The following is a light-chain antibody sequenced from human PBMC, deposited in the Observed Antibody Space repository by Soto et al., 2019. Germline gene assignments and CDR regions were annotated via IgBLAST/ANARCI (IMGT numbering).Light chain of an antibody. V-gene: IGKV1-39*01. CDR3: QQGFSRPRT. CDR1: QSIRND. Sequence: DIQMTQSPSSLSASVGDRVTITCRASQSIRNDLNWYQQRPGKAPKLLMYTTSTLERGVPSRFSGSGSGTDFTLTINNLQPEDFGTYFCQQGFSRPRTFGLGTTVEVK. J-gene: IGKJ1*01. CDR2: TTS.